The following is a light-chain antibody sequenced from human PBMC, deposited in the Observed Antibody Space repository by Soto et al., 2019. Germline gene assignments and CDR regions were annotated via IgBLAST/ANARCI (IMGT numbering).Light chain of an antibody. V-gene: IGLV1-44*01. J-gene: IGLJ1*01. CDR3: AAWDDSLNAFYV. CDR1: NSNIGSNT. CDR2: SNN. Sequence: QSVLTQPPSASGTPGQRVTISCSGSNSNIGSNTVNWYQQLPGTAPKLLICSNNQRPSGVPDRFSGSKSGTSASLAISGLQSEDEADYYCAAWDDSLNAFYVFGTGTKVTVL.